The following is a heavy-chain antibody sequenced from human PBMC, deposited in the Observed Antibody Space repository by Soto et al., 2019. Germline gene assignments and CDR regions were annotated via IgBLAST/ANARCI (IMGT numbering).Heavy chain of an antibody. CDR2: IYYSGGT. V-gene: IGHV4-31*03. CDR1: GSSINSGGYY. D-gene: IGHD1-26*01. CDR3: ARDELMSGMDV. J-gene: IGHJ6*02. Sequence: QVQLQESGPGLVKPSQTMSLTCTVSGSSINSGGYYWNVFRQHPGKVLEWIGDIYYSGGTYYNPSLKSRVTISLDTSKTQFSLKVSSVTAADTAVYYCARDELMSGMDVWGQGTTVTVSS.